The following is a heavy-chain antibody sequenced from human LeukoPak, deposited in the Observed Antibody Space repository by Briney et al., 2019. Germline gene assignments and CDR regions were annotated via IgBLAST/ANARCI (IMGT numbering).Heavy chain of an antibody. D-gene: IGHD6-19*01. CDR3: LRDAGWCRGDY. CDR1: RFNFGDSW. CDR2: IKGDGSKK. J-gene: IGHJ4*02. V-gene: IGHV3-7*01. Sequence: GGSLRLSCIASRFNFGDSWMSWVRQAPGKGLEWVANIKGDGSKKKYVDSVRGRFTISRDNAKDSLYLQMNSLSVEDTAVYFCLRDAGWCRGDYWGQGTLVSVSS.